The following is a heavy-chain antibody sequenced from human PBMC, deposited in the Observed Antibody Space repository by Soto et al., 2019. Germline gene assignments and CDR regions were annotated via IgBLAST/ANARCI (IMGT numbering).Heavy chain of an antibody. D-gene: IGHD2-15*01. CDR3: GRGRCSGGSCYSLPIDY. CDR1: GGSISSYY. V-gene: IGHV4-59*01. CDR2: IYYSGST. J-gene: IGHJ4*02. Sequence: SETLSLTCTVSGGSISSYYWSWIRQPPGKGLEWIGYIYYSGSTNYNPSLKSRVTISVDTSKNQFSLKLSSVTAADTAVYYCGRGRCSGGSCYSLPIDYSGQGTLVTVSS.